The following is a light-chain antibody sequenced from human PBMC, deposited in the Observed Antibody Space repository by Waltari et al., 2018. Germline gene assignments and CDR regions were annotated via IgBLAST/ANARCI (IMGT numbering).Light chain of an antibody. CDR2: AAV. V-gene: IGKV1-9*01. CDR1: QGISSY. J-gene: IGKJ5*01. Sequence: IQLTQSPSSLSASVGDRVTITCRASQGISSYLAWYQQKPGKAPNLLIYAAVTLQSGVPSRFSGSGSGTDFTLTINSLQPEDFATYYCQQFNTYPLTFGQGTRLEIK. CDR3: QQFNTYPLT.